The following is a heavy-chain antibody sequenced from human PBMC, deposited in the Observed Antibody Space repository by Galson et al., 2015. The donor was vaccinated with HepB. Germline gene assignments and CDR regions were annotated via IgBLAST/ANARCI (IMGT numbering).Heavy chain of an antibody. CDR3: ARGGVATFGVVTKGNNWFDP. J-gene: IGHJ5*02. D-gene: IGHD3-3*01. CDR2: INPSGGST. Sequence: SVKVSCKASGYTFTSYYMHWVRQAPGQGLEWMGIINPSGGSTSYAQKFQGRVTMTRDTSTSTVYMELSSLRSEDTAVYYCARGGVATFGVVTKGNNWFDPWGQGTLVTVSS. V-gene: IGHV1-46*01. CDR1: GYTFTSYY.